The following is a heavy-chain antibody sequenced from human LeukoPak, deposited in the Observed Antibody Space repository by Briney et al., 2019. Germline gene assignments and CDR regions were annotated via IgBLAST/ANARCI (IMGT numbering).Heavy chain of an antibody. V-gene: IGHV3-7*01. CDR2: IKQDGSEK. CDR1: GFTFSSYW. CDR3: ARDGFNYYDSSGDY. Sequence: AGGSLRLSCAASGFTFSSYWMSWVRQAPGKGLEWVANIKQDGSEKYYVDSVKGRFTISRDNAKNSLYLQMNGLRAEDTAVYYCARDGFNYYDSSGDYWGQGTLVTVSS. D-gene: IGHD3-22*01. J-gene: IGHJ4*02.